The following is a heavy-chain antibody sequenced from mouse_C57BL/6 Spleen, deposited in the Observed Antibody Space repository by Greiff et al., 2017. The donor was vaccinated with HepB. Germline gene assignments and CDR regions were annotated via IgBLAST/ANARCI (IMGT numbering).Heavy chain of an antibody. J-gene: IGHJ1*03. V-gene: IGHV1-53*01. CDR3: ARKLTGTRWYFDV. CDR1: GYTFTSYW. Sequence: QVQLQQPGTELVKPGASVKLSCKASGYTFTSYWMHWVKQRPGQGLEWIGNINPSNGGTNYNEKCKSKATLTVDKTSSTAYMQLSSLTSEDAAVYYWARKLTGTRWYFDVWGTGTTVTVSS. D-gene: IGHD4-1*01. CDR2: INPSNGGT.